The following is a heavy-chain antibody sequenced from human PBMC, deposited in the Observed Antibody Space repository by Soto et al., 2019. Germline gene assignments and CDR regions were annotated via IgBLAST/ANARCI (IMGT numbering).Heavy chain of an antibody. CDR1: GYTFTSYY. D-gene: IGHD2-15*01. CDR2: INPSGGST. Sequence: GASVNVSCKASGYTFTSYYMHWVRQAPGQGLEWMGIINPSGGSTSYAQKFQGRVTMTRDTSTSTVYMELSSLRSEDTAVYYCAIIYCSGGSCYSGYYYGMDVWGQGTTVTVSS. J-gene: IGHJ6*02. CDR3: AIIYCSGGSCYSGYYYGMDV. V-gene: IGHV1-46*01.